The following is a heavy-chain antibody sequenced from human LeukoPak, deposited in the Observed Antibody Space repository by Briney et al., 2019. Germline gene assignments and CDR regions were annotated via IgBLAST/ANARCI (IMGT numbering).Heavy chain of an antibody. CDR3: ARAGVWDYSDSSGYHNAAFDI. Sequence: ASVKVSCKASGYTLTGYYMHWVRQAPGQGLEWMGWINPDSGGTNYAQKFQGRVTMTRDTSISTAYMELSRLRSDDTAVYYCARAGVWDYSDSSGYHNAAFDIWGQGTMVTVSS. CDR2: INPDSGGT. V-gene: IGHV1-2*02. J-gene: IGHJ3*02. CDR1: GYTLTGYY. D-gene: IGHD3-22*01.